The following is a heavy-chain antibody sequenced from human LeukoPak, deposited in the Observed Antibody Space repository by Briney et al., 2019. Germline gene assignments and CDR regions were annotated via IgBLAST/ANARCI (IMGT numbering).Heavy chain of an antibody. Sequence: GGSLRLFCAASGFTFSAYEMNWVRQAPGKGLEWVSYIGSSGSTVYYADSVKGRFTISRDNAKNSLYLQMNSLRAEDTAVYYCARSLGAIDAFDIWGQGTMVTVSS. V-gene: IGHV3-48*03. CDR3: ARSLGAIDAFDI. J-gene: IGHJ3*02. CDR2: IGSSGSTV. CDR1: GFTFSAYE. D-gene: IGHD3-10*01.